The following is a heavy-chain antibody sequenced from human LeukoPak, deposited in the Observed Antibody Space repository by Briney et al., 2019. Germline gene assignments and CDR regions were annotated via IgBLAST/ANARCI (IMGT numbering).Heavy chain of an antibody. J-gene: IGHJ4*02. V-gene: IGHV4-4*07. Sequence: ASETLSLTCTASGCSISSYYWSWIRQPAGKGLEWIGRIYTSGATNSNPSLKSRVTMSADTSTNQFSLKQSSVTAADTAGFYFGREVAAASHDYWGQGTLVTVSS. CDR3: GREVAAASHDY. CDR2: IYTSGAT. D-gene: IGHD6-13*01. CDR1: GCSISSYY.